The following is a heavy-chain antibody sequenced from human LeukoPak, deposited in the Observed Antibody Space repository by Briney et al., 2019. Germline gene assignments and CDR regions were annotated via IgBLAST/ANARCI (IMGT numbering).Heavy chain of an antibody. D-gene: IGHD2-15*01. CDR2: ISGSGGST. Sequence: PGGSLRLSCAASGFTVSDYSMSWVRQAPGKGLEWVSTISGSGGSTNHADSVKGRFTISRDDSKNTLYLQMNSLRAEDTAVYYFAKSGLNRFDYWGQGTLVTVSS. J-gene: IGHJ4*02. V-gene: IGHV3-23*01. CDR3: AKSGLNRFDY. CDR1: GFTVSDYS.